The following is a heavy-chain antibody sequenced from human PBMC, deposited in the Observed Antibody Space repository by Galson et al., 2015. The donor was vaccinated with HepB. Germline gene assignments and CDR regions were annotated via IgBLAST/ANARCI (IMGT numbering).Heavy chain of an antibody. V-gene: IGHV3-30*18. CDR2: TTYDGSNK. CDR3: AKDPYLYSALAGTMAGFDY. D-gene: IGHD6-19*01. CDR1: GFTFSNYG. J-gene: IGHJ4*02. Sequence: SLRLSCAASGFTFSNYGMHWVRQAPGKGLEWVAVTTYDGSNKYYADSVKGRFTISRDNSKNTLYLQMNSLRADDTALYYCAKDPYLYSALAGTMAGFDYWGQGTLVTVSS.